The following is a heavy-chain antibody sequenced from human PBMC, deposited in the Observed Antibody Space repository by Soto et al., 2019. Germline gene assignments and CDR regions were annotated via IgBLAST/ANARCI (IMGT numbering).Heavy chain of an antibody. D-gene: IGHD2-15*01. CDR3: ARSQGGSSSLDIYYYYYYGMDV. CDR2: VIPIFGTP. V-gene: IGHV1-69*01. CDR1: GGTFSTYA. Sequence: QVQLVQSGAEVKKPGSSVKVSCKAPGGTFSTYAISWVRQAPGQGLEWMGGVIPIFGTPKYAQKFQGRVMMTADEYTSTGYMELRSRGSEDTAVYYCARSQGGSSSLDIYYYYYYGMDVWGQGTTVTVSS. J-gene: IGHJ6*02.